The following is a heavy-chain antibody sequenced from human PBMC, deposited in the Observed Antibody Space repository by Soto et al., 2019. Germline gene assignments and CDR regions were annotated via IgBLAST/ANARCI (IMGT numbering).Heavy chain of an antibody. V-gene: IGHV1-18*01. CDR3: ARGDRITIFGVVNDLDY. CDR1: GGTFSSYA. CDR2: IIANNGNT. D-gene: IGHD3-3*01. J-gene: IGHJ4*02. Sequence: ASVKVSCKASGGTFSSYAISWVRQAPGQGLEWMGWIIANNGNTNYAQKLQGRVTMTTDTSTSTAYMELRSLRSDDTAVYYCARGDRITIFGVVNDLDYWGQGTLVTVSS.